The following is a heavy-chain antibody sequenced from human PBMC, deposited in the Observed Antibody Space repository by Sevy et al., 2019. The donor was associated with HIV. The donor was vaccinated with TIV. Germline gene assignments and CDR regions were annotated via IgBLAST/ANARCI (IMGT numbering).Heavy chain of an antibody. J-gene: IGHJ3*02. CDR3: ATVPTTVVTGDAFDI. Sequence: GGSLRLCCAVSGFSFDSYGMTWVRQAPGKGLEWVAVIWYDGSNKYYADSVKGRFTISRDNSKNTLYLQMNSLRAEDTAVYYCATVPTTVVTGDAFDIWGHGAMVTV. V-gene: IGHV3-33*03. CDR2: IWYDGSNK. CDR1: GFSFDSYG. D-gene: IGHD4-17*01.